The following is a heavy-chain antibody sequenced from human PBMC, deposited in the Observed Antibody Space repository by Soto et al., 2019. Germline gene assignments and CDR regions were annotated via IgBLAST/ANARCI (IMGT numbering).Heavy chain of an antibody. CDR1: GGTFSSYA. J-gene: IGHJ6*02. V-gene: IGHV1-69*13. CDR2: IIPIFGTA. CDR3: ARDLWFGEIGPYYYGMDV. D-gene: IGHD3-10*01. Sequence: GASVKVSCKASGGTFSSYAISWVRQAPGQGLEWMGGIIPIFGTANYAQKFQGRVTITADESTSTAYMELSSLRSEDTAVYYCARDLWFGEIGPYYYGMDVWGQGTTVTVSS.